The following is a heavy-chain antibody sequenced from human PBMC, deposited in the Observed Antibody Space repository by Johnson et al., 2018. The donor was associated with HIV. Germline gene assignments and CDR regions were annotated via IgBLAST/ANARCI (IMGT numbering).Heavy chain of an antibody. D-gene: IGHD2-15*01. J-gene: IGHJ3*02. CDR2: IYSGGST. Sequence: VQLVESGGGLVQPGGSLRLSCAASGFTVSSIYMSWVRQAPGKWLEWVSIIYSGGSTYYADSVKGRFTIARDNSKNTLYLQMNSLRAEDTAVYYCARDDGGGGDAFDIWGQGTMVTVSS. V-gene: IGHV3-66*02. CDR3: ARDDGGGGDAFDI. CDR1: GFTVSSIY.